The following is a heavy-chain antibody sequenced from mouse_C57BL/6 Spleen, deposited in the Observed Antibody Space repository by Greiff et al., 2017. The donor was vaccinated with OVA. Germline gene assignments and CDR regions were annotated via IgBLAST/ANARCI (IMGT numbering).Heavy chain of an antibody. D-gene: IGHD2-3*01. CDR3: ARGGGYYPFDY. CDR2: ISDGGSYT. CDR1: GFTFSSYA. Sequence: EVQRVESGGGLVKPGGSLKLSCAASGFTFSSYAMSWVRQTPEKRLEWVATISDGGSYTYYPDNVKGRFTISRDNAKNNLYLQMSHLKSEDTAMYYCARGGGYYPFDYWGQGTTLTVSS. V-gene: IGHV5-4*01. J-gene: IGHJ2*01.